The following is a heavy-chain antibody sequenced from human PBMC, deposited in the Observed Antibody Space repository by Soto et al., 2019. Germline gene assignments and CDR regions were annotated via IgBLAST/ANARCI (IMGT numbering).Heavy chain of an antibody. CDR3: AALVKGLVDGMDV. CDR2: IVVGSGNT. Sequence: SVKVSCKASGFTFTSSAVQWVRQARGQRLEWIGWIVVGSGNTNYAQKFQERVTITRDMSTSTAYMELSSLRSEDTAVYYCAALVKGLVDGMDVWGPGTTVTVSS. D-gene: IGHD1-26*01. CDR1: GFTFTSSA. V-gene: IGHV1-58*01. J-gene: IGHJ6*02.